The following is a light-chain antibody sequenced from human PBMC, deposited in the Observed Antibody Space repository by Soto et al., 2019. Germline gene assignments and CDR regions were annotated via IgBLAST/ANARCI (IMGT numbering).Light chain of an antibody. CDR3: QQYGSSPTT. CDR1: QSVSSSY. V-gene: IGKV3-20*01. J-gene: IGKJ1*01. CDR2: GAS. Sequence: DIVLTQSPGTLSLSPGGRAPLACRGSQSVSSSYLAWYQQKPGQAPRRLIFGASFRATGIPDRFSGSGSGTDFTLTISRLEPEDFAVYYCQQYGSSPTTFGQGTKVDIK.